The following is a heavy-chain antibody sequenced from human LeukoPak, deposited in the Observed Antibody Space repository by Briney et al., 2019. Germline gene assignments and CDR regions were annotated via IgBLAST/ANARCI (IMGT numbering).Heavy chain of an antibody. J-gene: IGHJ4*02. CDR2: IYHSGST. D-gene: IGHD6-19*01. CDR1: GYSISSGYY. Sequence: SETLSLTCTVSGYSISSGYYWGWIRQPPGKGLEWIGSIYHSGSTYYNPSLKSRVTISVDTSKNQFSLKLSSVTAADTAVYYCAREEVAVAGAYDYWGQGTLVTVSS. CDR3: AREEVAVAGAYDY. V-gene: IGHV4-38-2*02.